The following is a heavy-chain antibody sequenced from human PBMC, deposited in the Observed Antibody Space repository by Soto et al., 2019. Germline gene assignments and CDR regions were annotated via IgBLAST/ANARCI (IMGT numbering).Heavy chain of an antibody. CDR1: GFTFSSYA. J-gene: IGHJ4*02. CDR3: AKALYYYDSSGYPLDY. D-gene: IGHD3-22*01. CDR2: ISGSGGST. Sequence: GSLRLSCAASGFTFSSYAVSWVRQAPGKGLEWVSAISGSGGSTYYADSVKGRFTISRDNSKNTLYLQMNSLRAEDTAVYYCAKALYYYDSSGYPLDYWGQGTLVTVSS. V-gene: IGHV3-23*01.